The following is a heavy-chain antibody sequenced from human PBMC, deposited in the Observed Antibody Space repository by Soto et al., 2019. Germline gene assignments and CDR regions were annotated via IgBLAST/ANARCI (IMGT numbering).Heavy chain of an antibody. CDR1: GYTLTSYA. CDR3: ARRETQGPIDY. J-gene: IGHJ4*02. V-gene: IGHV1-18*01. CDR2: ISAYNGNT. Sequence: ASVKVSCKASGYTLTSYAISWVRQAPGQGLEWMGWISAYNGNTNYAQNLQGRVTMTTDTSTSTAYMELRSLRSDDTAVYYCARRETQGPIDYWGQGTLVTVSS. D-gene: IGHD1-26*01.